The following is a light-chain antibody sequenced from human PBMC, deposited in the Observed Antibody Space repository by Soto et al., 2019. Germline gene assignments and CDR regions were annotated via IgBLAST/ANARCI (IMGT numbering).Light chain of an antibody. CDR1: QSGSSN. Sequence: EIVMTQSPATLSVSPGERVTLSCRASQSGSSNLAWYQQKPGQAPSLLMYGVSTRATGIPARFSGSGSGTEFTLTISSLQSEDFAVYYCQQYNRWPPWTFGQGTKVEIK. J-gene: IGKJ1*01. V-gene: IGKV3-15*01. CDR2: GVS. CDR3: QQYNRWPPWT.